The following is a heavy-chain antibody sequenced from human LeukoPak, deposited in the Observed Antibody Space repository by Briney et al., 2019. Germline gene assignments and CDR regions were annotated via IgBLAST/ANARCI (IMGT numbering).Heavy chain of an antibody. V-gene: IGHV1-2*04. D-gene: IGHD2-15*01. Sequence: VSVKVSCKASGYTFTGYYMHWVRQAPGQGLEWMGWINPNSGGTNYAQKFQGWVTMTRDTSISTAYMELSRLRSDDTAVYYCARDGCSGGSCPYGMDVWGQGTTVTVSS. CDR2: INPNSGGT. CDR3: ARDGCSGGSCPYGMDV. J-gene: IGHJ6*02. CDR1: GYTFTGYY.